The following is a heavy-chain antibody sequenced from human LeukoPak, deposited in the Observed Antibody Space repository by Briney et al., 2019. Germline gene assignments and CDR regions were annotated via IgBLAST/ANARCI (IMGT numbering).Heavy chain of an antibody. J-gene: IGHJ5*02. D-gene: IGHD2-15*01. CDR1: GFTFSSYS. V-gene: IGHV3-21*01. CDR3: ARGVVVVAVHWFDP. Sequence: GGSLRLSCAASGFTFSSYSMNWVRQAPGKGLEWVSSISSSSSYIYYADSVKGRFTISRDNAKNSLYLQMNSLRAEDTAVYYCARGVVVVAVHWFDPWGQGTLVTVSS. CDR2: ISSSSSYI.